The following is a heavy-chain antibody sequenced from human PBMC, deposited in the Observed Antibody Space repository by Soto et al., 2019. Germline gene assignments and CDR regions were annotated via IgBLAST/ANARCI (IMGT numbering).Heavy chain of an antibody. J-gene: IGHJ3*02. CDR3: ARDREHYYDSSGYRDAFDI. V-gene: IGHV1-69*13. CDR2: IIPIFGTA. CDR1: GGTFSSYA. D-gene: IGHD3-22*01. Sequence: SVKVSCKASGGTFSSYAISWVRQAPGQGLEWMGGIIPIFGTANYAQKFQGRVTITADESTRTAYMELSSLRSEDTAVYYCARDREHYYDSSGYRDAFDIWGQGTMVTVSS.